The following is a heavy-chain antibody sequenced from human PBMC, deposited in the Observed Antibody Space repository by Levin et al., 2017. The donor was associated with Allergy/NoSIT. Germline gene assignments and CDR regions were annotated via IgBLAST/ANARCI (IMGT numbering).Heavy chain of an antibody. CDR3: AKKQGGTSGFSFDV. CDR1: GFTFSDYA. J-gene: IGHJ3*01. V-gene: IGHV3-23*01. Sequence: GESLKISCAASGFTFSDYAMTWVRQAPGKGLEWVSVITGGGGDTYYGESVKGRFTVSRDNSKNTLYLELNSLRAEDTAVYYCAKKQGGTSGFSFDVWGQGTMVTVSS. CDR2: ITGGGGDT. D-gene: IGHD1-1*01.